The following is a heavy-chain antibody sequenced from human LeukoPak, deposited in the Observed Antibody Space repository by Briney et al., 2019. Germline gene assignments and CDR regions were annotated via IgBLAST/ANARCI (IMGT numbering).Heavy chain of an antibody. D-gene: IGHD3-3*01. V-gene: IGHV4-59*01. CDR3: ASGRHGGPYYFDY. CDR2: IYYSGST. CDR1: GGSISSYY. J-gene: IGHJ4*02. Sequence: SETLSLTCTCSGGSISSYYWSWIRQPPGKGLEWIGYIYYSGSTNYNPSLKSRVTISVDTSKNQFSLKLSSVTAADTAVYYCASGRHGGPYYFDYWGQGTLVTVSS.